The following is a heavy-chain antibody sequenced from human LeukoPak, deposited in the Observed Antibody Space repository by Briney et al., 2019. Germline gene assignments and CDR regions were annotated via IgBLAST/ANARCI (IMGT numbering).Heavy chain of an antibody. CDR1: GYTFTGNF. V-gene: IGHV1-2*02. CDR3: ASEGTEGGWYVY. J-gene: IGHJ4*02. CDR2: INPNNGDT. Sequence: ASVKVSCKTSGYTFTGNFMHWARQAPGQGPEWMGWINPNNGDTNYAQKFQGRVTMTRDTSISTAYMELSRLRSDDTAVYYCASEGTEGGWYVYWGQGTLVTVSS. D-gene: IGHD6-19*01.